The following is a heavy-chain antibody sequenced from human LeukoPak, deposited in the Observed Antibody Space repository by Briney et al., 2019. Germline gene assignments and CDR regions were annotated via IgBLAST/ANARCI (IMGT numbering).Heavy chain of an antibody. CDR1: GFAFSSYA. Sequence: GGSLRLSCAASGFAFSSYAMSWVRQAPGKGLEWVSGISDSGSSTYYVDSVKGRFTISRDNSKNTLYLQMNSLRAEDTAVHYRAKLSVVGATEIDYWGQGTLVTVSS. D-gene: IGHD1-26*01. J-gene: IGHJ4*02. CDR3: AKLSVVGATEIDY. V-gene: IGHV3-23*01. CDR2: ISDSGSST.